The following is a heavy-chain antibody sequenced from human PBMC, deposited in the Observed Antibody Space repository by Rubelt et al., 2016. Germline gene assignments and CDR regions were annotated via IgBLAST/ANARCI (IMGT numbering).Heavy chain of an antibody. CDR3: ATHSPANDY. J-gene: IGHJ4*02. D-gene: IGHD2-15*01. CDR1: GGSFSDYY. V-gene: IGHV4-34*01. Sequence: QVQLQQWGAGLLKTSATLSLTCAVYGGSFSDYYWSWIRQPPGKGLEWIGEINHSGSTNYNPSLKSRVTISVDTSKNQFSLKLSSVTAADTAVYYCATHSPANDYWGQGTLVTVSS. CDR2: INHSGST.